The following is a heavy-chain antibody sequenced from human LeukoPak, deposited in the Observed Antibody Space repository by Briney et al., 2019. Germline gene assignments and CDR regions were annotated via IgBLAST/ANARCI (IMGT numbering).Heavy chain of an antibody. V-gene: IGHV3-11*04. D-gene: IGHD3-10*01. Sequence: PGGSLRLSCAASGFTLSDYYMSWIRQAPGKGLEWVSYISSSGSTIYYADSVKGRFTISRDNAKNSLYLQMNSLRAEDTAVYYCARIRITMVRGAPPGPFDYWGQGTLVTVSS. CDR2: ISSSGSTI. J-gene: IGHJ4*02. CDR3: ARIRITMVRGAPPGPFDY. CDR1: GFTLSDYY.